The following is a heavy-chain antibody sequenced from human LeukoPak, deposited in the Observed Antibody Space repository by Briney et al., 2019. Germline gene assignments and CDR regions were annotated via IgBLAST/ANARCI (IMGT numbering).Heavy chain of an antibody. Sequence: SVKVSCKASGFTFTSSAMQWVRQARGQRLEWIGWIVVGSGNTNYAQKFQERVTITRDMSTSTAYMELSSLRSEDTAVYYCAADRGTTVTTSWGCYYGMDVWGQGTTVTVSS. CDR2: IVVGSGNT. J-gene: IGHJ6*02. CDR1: GFTFTSSA. D-gene: IGHD4-17*01. V-gene: IGHV1-58*02. CDR3: AADRGTTVTTSWGCYYGMDV.